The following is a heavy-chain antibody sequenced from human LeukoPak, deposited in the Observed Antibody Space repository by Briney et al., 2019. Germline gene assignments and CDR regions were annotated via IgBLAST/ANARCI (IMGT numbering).Heavy chain of an antibody. CDR2: ISRSGQNI. D-gene: IGHD3-22*01. V-gene: IGHV3-21*01. Sequence: GGSLRLSCAASGFTFSNYAMTWVRQPPGKGLQWVSSISRSGQNIDHADSVNGRFSISRDNARNSLYLQMNSLTAEDTAVYYCARIAYSNGLFWGPVVPQSKPSDPFDIWGPGTVVIVSS. CDR1: GFTFSNYA. CDR3: ARIAYSNGLFWGPVVPQSKPSDPFDI. J-gene: IGHJ3*02.